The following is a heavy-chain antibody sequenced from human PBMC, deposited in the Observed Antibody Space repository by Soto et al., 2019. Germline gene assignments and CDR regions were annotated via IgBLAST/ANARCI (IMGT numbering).Heavy chain of an antibody. V-gene: IGHV3-15*07. J-gene: IGHJ6*02. Sequence: GGSLRLSCAASGFTFSNAWMNWVRQAPGKGLEWVRRIKSKTDGGTTDYAAPVKGRFTISRDDSKNTLYLQMNSLKTEDTAVYYCTTSSRGYSYGAVWYGMDVWGQGTTVTVSS. D-gene: IGHD5-18*01. CDR2: IKSKTDGGTT. CDR3: TTSSRGYSYGAVWYGMDV. CDR1: GFTFSNAW.